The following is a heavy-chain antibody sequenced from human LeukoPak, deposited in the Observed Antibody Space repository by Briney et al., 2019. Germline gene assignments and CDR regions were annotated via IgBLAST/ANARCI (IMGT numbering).Heavy chain of an antibody. CDR3: ARGEWAAAKGYYFAY. Sequence: ASVKVSCKASGCTFSNYPMSWVRQAPGQGLEWMGVISPMCDIASYAEKFQGRVTMTRDKSTSTAYMELSSRRSEDTALYYCARGEWAAAKGYYFAYWGPGTLVTVSS. CDR2: ISPMCDIA. CDR1: GCTFSNYP. D-gene: IGHD2-2*01. V-gene: IGHV1-69*10. J-gene: IGHJ4*02.